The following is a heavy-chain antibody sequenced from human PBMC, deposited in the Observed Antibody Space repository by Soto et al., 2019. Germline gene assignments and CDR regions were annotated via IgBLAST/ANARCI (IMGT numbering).Heavy chain of an antibody. CDR2: IIPSLGIP. Sequence: QVQLVQSGAEVKKPGSSVKVSCKASGRTFNSYDIHWVRQAPGQGLEWMGRIIPSLGIPNYAQALQGRLTITANVATRTAYMELTNLKSGDTAIYYCARRTSAFDVWGQGTVVTVSS. J-gene: IGHJ3*01. V-gene: IGHV1-69*02. CDR1: GRTFNSYD. CDR3: ARRTSAFDV. D-gene: IGHD2-2*01.